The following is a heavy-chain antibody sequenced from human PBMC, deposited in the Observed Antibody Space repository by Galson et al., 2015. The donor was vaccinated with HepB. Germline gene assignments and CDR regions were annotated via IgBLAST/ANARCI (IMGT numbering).Heavy chain of an antibody. Sequence: SLRLACAASGFTFSNYAMSWVRQAPGEGLEWVSFLSGSGGTTYYANSVKGRFTISRDNSRNTLYLQMNSLRADDTALYYCAKEDGYSYGYNDYWGQGTLVTVSS. J-gene: IGHJ4*01. V-gene: IGHV3-23*01. CDR1: GFTFSNYA. CDR2: LSGSGGTT. CDR3: AKEDGYSYGYNDY. D-gene: IGHD5-18*01.